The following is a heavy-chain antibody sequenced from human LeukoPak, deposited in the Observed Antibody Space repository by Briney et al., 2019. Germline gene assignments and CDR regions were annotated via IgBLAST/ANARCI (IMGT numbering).Heavy chain of an antibody. V-gene: IGHV3-23*01. CDR1: GFTFNNYA. CDR2: ISGSGDNT. CDR3: ANDFDY. Sequence: GGSLRLSCAASGFTFNNYAMSWVRQAPGKGLEWVSSISGSGDNTYYADSVKGRFTISRDNSKNTLDLQMNSLRAEDTAVYYCANDFDYWGQGTLVTVSS. J-gene: IGHJ4*02.